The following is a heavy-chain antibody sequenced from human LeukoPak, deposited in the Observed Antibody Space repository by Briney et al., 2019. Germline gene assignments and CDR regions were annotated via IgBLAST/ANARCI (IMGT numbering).Heavy chain of an antibody. J-gene: IGHJ4*02. V-gene: IGHV1-69*06. CDR2: IIPIFGTA. CDR3: ARGKAVDTAMVFYY. Sequence: SVKVSCKASGGTFSSYAIGWVRQAPGQGLEWMGGIIPIFGTANYAQKFQGRVTITADKSTSTAHMELSSLRSEDTAVYYCARGKAVDTAMVFYYWGQGTLVTVSS. D-gene: IGHD5-18*01. CDR1: GGTFSSYA.